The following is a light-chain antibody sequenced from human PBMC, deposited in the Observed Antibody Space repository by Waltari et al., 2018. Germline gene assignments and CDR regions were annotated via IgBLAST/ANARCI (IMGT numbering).Light chain of an antibody. V-gene: IGLV3-19*01. CDR3: NSRDSSGNHWV. CDR1: SLSSYY. CDR2: GKN. Sequence: SSELTQDPAVSVALGQTVKITCQGNSLSSYYSSWYQQKPGQAPVLVIYGKNNRPSGIPDRFSGSSSGNTASLTITGVQAEDEADYYCNSRDSSGNHWVFGGGTKLTVL. J-gene: IGLJ3*02.